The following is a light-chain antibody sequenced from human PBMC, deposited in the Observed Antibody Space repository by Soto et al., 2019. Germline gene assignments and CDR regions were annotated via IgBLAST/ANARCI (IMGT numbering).Light chain of an antibody. CDR1: SSDVGGYNY. V-gene: IGLV2-8*01. Sequence: QSVLTQPPSASGSPGQSVTISCTGTSSDVGGYNYVSWYQQHPGKVPKLLIYEVSKRPSGVPDRFSGSKSGNTASLTVSGLQAEDEADFYCTSYSGSSNNLVFGGGTQLTVL. J-gene: IGLJ2*01. CDR3: TSYSGSSNNLV. CDR2: EVS.